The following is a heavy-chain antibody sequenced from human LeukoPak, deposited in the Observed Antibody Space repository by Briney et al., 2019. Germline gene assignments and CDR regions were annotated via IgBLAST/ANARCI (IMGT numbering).Heavy chain of an antibody. CDR1: GYTFTGYY. D-gene: IGHD3-3*01. CDR2: INPNSGDT. Sequence: GASVKVSCKASGYTFTGYYMHWVRQALGQGLEWMGWINPNSGDTNYAQKFQGRVTMTRDTSISTAYMELSSLRSDDTAVYYCSRDFGEPTGYYMDVWGKGTTVTVSS. CDR3: SRDFGEPTGYYMDV. V-gene: IGHV1-2*02. J-gene: IGHJ6*03.